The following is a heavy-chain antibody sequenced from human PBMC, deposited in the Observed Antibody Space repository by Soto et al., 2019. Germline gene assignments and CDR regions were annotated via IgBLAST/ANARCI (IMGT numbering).Heavy chain of an antibody. CDR3: ARNTKRIAELGWFDP. CDR1: GFTFSSYS. D-gene: IGHD6-13*01. CDR2: ISSSSSTI. J-gene: IGHJ5*02. Sequence: EVQLVESGGGLVQPGGSLRLSCAASGFTFSSYSMNWVRQAPGKWREWVSSISSSSSTIYYADSVKGRFTLSRDNAKHSLYLQMHSLGADDSAVYYFARNTKRIAELGWFDPGGQGTLVTVSS. V-gene: IGHV3-48*01.